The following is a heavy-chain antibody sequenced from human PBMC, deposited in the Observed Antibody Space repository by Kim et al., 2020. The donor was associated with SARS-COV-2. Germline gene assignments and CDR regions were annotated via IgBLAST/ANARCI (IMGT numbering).Heavy chain of an antibody. V-gene: IGHV3-21*01. D-gene: IGHD1-26*01. Sequence: IYYADSVKGRFTISRDNAKNSLYLQMNSLRAEDTAVYYCARDDSGGAFDIWGQGTMVTVSS. J-gene: IGHJ3*02. CDR2: I. CDR3: ARDDSGGAFDI.